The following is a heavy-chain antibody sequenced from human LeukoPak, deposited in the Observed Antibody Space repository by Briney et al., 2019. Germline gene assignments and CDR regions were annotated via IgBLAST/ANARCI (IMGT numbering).Heavy chain of an antibody. Sequence: GGSLRLSCAASGFTFSDYYMSWIRQAPGKGLEWVSYISSSGSTIYYADSVKGRFTISRDNAKNSLYLQMNSLRAEDTAVYYCARDHMIGVSNYYYGMDVWGQGTTVTVSS. CDR2: ISSSGSTI. CDR1: GFTFSDYY. J-gene: IGHJ6*02. V-gene: IGHV3-11*01. CDR3: ARDHMIGVSNYYYGMDV. D-gene: IGHD3-22*01.